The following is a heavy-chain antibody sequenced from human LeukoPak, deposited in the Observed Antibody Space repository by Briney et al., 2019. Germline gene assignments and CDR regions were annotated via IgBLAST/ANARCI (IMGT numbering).Heavy chain of an antibody. D-gene: IGHD6-6*01. J-gene: IGHJ4*02. CDR3: ATDLAARSGPVDS. V-gene: IGHV4-31*03. Sequence: PSQTLSLTCTVSGGSISSGTNYWTWIRQHPGKGLEWIGNIYYTGTTYYNPSLKSRLTISLDKFKNQFSLKLTSVTAADTAVYFCATDLAARSGPVDSWGQGTLVTVS. CDR2: IYYTGTT. CDR1: GGSISSGTNY.